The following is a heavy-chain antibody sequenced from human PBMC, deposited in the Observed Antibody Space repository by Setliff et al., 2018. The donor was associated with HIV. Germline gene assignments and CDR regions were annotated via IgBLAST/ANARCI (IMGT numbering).Heavy chain of an antibody. J-gene: IGHJ4*02. V-gene: IGHV3-9*01. CDR3: AKDRGRIAAAGYFDS. D-gene: IGHD6-13*01. Sequence: PGGSLRLSCTASGFTFDDYAMHWVRQVPGKGLEWVADITWNSGSIVYADSVKGRFTISRDNAKNSLYLQMESLRPEDTALYYCAKDRGRIAAAGYFDSWGQGTQVTAPQ. CDR2: ITWNSGSI. CDR1: GFTFDDYA.